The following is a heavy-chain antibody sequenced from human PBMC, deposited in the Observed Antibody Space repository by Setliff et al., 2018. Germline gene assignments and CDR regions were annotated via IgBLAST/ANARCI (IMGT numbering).Heavy chain of an antibody. CDR2: IXPGDSYT. J-gene: IGHJ6*02. V-gene: IGHV5-51*01. CDR3: ARSDYGYYFAWDSYGMDV. CDR1: GYSFTSYW. D-gene: IGHD4-17*01. Sequence: RGESLKLSCKGSGYSFTSYWIAWVRQMPGKGLEWMGIIXPGDSYTSYSPSFQGQVTISADRSTRTAYLQWSSLKASDTAFYYCARSDYGYYFAWDSYGMDVWGQGTTVTVSS.